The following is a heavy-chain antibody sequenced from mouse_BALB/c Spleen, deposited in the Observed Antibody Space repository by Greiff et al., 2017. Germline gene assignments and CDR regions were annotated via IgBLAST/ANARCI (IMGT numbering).Heavy chain of an antibody. J-gene: IGHJ4*01. Sequence: EVQLKQSGAELVKPGASVKLSCTASGFNIKDTYMHWVKQRPEQGLEWIGRIDPANGNTKYDPKFQGKATITADTSSNTAYLQLSSLTSEDTAVYYCANYYYGSSHYAMDYWGQGTSVTVSS. CDR2: IDPANGNT. CDR3: ANYYYGSSHYAMDY. V-gene: IGHV14-3*02. D-gene: IGHD1-1*01. CDR1: GFNIKDTY.